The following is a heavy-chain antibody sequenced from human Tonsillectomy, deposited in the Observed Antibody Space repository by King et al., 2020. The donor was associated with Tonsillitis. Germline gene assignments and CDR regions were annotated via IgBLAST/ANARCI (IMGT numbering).Heavy chain of an antibody. D-gene: IGHD3-3*01. CDR3: ARDFADPGGFDI. V-gene: IGHV3-74*01. J-gene: IGHJ3*02. CDR1: GFTFSNFW. Sequence: VQLVESGGGLVQPGGSLRLSCAGSGFTFSNFWLHWVRQAPGKGLVWVSRINSDGRSTAYVESVKGRFTIPKDNAKNTVYLQMNSLRAEDTAVYYCARDFADPGGFDIWGQGTMVTVSS. CDR2: INSDGRST.